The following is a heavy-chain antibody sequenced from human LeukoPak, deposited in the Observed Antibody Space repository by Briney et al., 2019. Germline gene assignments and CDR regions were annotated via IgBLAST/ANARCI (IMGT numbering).Heavy chain of an antibody. D-gene: IGHD1-1*01. CDR2: ISYDGSNK. Sequence: GGSLRLSCAASGFTFSSHAMHWVRQAPGKGLEWVAVISYDGSNKYYADSVKGRFTISRDNSKNTLYLQMNSLRAEDTAVYYCARDPLGTRPGFDYWGQGTLVTVSS. V-gene: IGHV3-30*04. J-gene: IGHJ4*02. CDR1: GFTFSSHA. CDR3: ARDPLGTRPGFDY.